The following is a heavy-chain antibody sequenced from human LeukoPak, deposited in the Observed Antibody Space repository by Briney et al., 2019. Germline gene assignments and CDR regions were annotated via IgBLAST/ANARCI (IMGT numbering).Heavy chain of an antibody. J-gene: IGHJ5*02. D-gene: IGHD1-26*01. CDR1: GGSISSYY. Sequence: SETLSLTCTVSGGSISSYYWSWIRQPPGKGLEWIGYIYYSGSTNYNPSLKSRVTISVDTSKNQFSLKLSSVTAADTAVYYCARADNSGSYYGWFDPWGQGTLVTVSS. CDR2: IYYSGST. CDR3: ARADNSGSYYGWFDP. V-gene: IGHV4-59*01.